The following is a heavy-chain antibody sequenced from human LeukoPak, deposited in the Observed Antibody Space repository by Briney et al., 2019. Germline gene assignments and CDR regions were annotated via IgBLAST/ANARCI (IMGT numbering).Heavy chain of an antibody. D-gene: IGHD3-22*01. CDR1: GGSISSYY. V-gene: IGHV4-4*07. Sequence: SETLSLTCTVSGGSISSYYWSWIRQPAGKGLEWIGRIYTSGSTNYSPSLKSRVTMSVDTSKNQFSLKLSSVTAADTAVYYCAREGLMDDSSGYPFDHWGQGSLVTVSS. J-gene: IGHJ4*02. CDR2: IYTSGST. CDR3: AREGLMDDSSGYPFDH.